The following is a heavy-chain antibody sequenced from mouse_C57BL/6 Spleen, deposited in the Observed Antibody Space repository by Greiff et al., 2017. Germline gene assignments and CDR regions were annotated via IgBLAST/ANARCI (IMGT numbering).Heavy chain of an antibody. Sequence: EVQLVESGGGLVKPGGSLKLSCAASGFTFSDYGMHWVRQAPEKELEWVAYISSGSSTIYYADTVKGRFTIARDNAKNTLFLQMTSLRSEDTAMYYCERQGPWYFDVWGTGTTVTVSS. CDR2: ISSGSSTI. D-gene: IGHD3-3*01. CDR3: ERQGPWYFDV. CDR1: GFTFSDYG. V-gene: IGHV5-17*01. J-gene: IGHJ1*03.